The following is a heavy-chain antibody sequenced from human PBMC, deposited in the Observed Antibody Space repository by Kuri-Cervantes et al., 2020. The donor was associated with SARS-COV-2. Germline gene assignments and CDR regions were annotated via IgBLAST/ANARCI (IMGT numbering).Heavy chain of an antibody. J-gene: IGHJ3*02. CDR2: ISYDGNNK. V-gene: IGHV3-30-3*01. D-gene: IGHD3-3*01. Sequence: LSLTCAASGFTFSSYAMSWVRQAPGKGLEWVTVISYDGNNKYYADSVKGRFTISRDNSKNTLYLQMNSLRAEDRALYYCARAHTFLEWSSDAFDIWGQGTMVTVSS. CDR1: GFTFSSYA. CDR3: ARAHTFLEWSSDAFDI.